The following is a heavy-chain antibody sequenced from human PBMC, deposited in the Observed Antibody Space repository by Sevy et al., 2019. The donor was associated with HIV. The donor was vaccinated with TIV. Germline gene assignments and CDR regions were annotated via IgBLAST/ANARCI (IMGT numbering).Heavy chain of an antibody. V-gene: IGHV1-2*02. CDR2: IHPNSGGT. CDR1: GYTFTGYY. CDR3: AKDRWGIAAAGTGVSEY. J-gene: IGHJ4*02. D-gene: IGHD6-13*01. Sequence: ASVKVSCKAAGYTFTGYYIHWVRQAPGQGLEWMGWIHPNSGGTDYAQKLQGRVTMTSDTSISIAYMELSRLRSDDTAEYFCAKDRWGIAAAGTGVSEYWAQGALVSVSS.